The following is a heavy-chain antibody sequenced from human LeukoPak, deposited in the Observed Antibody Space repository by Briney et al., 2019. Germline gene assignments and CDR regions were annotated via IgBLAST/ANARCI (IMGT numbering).Heavy chain of an antibody. CDR2: IIPIFGTA. J-gene: IGHJ3*02. CDR3: ARGSAVVVPDPDAFDI. Sequence: ASVKVSRKASGGTFSSYAISWVRQAPGQGLEWMGGIIPIFGTANYAQKFQGRVTITADESTSTAYMELSSLRSEDTAVYYCARGSAVVVPDPDAFDIWGQGTMVTVSS. CDR1: GGTFSSYA. D-gene: IGHD2-2*01. V-gene: IGHV1-69*13.